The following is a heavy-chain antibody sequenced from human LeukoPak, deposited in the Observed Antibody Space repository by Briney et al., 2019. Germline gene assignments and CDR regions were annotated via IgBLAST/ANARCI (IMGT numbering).Heavy chain of an antibody. Sequence: SETLSLTCTVSGGSISSGDYYWSWIRQPPGKGLEWIGYTYYSGSTYYNPSLKSRVTISVDTSKNQFSLKLSSVTAADTAVYYCARDRARITMVRGVFDYWGQGTLVTVSS. J-gene: IGHJ4*02. CDR3: ARDRARITMVRGVFDY. D-gene: IGHD3-10*01. CDR1: GGSISSGDYY. V-gene: IGHV4-30-4*01. CDR2: TYYSGST.